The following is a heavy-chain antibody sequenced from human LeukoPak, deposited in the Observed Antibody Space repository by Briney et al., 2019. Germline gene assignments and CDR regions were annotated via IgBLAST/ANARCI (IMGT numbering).Heavy chain of an antibody. CDR2: IYYSGST. V-gene: IGHV4-59*01. CDR1: GVSISSYY. J-gene: IGHJ1*01. CDR3: ATCSSTSCYGTAEYFQH. D-gene: IGHD2-2*01. Sequence: SETLSLTCTVSGVSISSYYWSWIRQPPGKGLEWVGDIYYSGSTNYKPSLNSRVTISVDTSKNQFSLKLSSVTAADTAVYYCATCSSTSCYGTAEYFQHWGQGTLVTVSS.